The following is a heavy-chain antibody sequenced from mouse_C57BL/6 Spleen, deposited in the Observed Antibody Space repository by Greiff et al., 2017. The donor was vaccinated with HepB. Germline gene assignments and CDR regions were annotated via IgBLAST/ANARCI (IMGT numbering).Heavy chain of an antibody. D-gene: IGHD2-5*01. CDR1: GYTFTSYW. CDR3: ARPAYYSNPYYAMDY. V-gene: IGHV1-69*01. CDR2: IDPSDSYT. J-gene: IGHJ4*01. Sequence: QVQLQQPGAELVMPGASVKLSCKASGYTFTSYWMHWVKQRPGQGLEWIGEIDPSDSYTNYNQKFKGKSTLTVDKSSSTAYMQLSSLTSEDSAVYYCARPAYYSNPYYAMDYWGQGTSVTVSS.